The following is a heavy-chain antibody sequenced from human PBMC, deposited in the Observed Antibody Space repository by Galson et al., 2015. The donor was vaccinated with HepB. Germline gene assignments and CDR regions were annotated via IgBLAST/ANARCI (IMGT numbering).Heavy chain of an antibody. D-gene: IGHD3-22*01. V-gene: IGHV3-33*01. Sequence: SLRLSCAASGFTFSSYGMHWVRQAPGKGLEWVAVIWYDGSNKYYADSVKGRFTISRDNSKNTLYLQMNSLRAEDTAVFYCARDWLSSAYYYDSSGYYYGGPGDYWGQGTLVTVSS. J-gene: IGHJ4*02. CDR3: ARDWLSSAYYYDSSGYYYGGPGDY. CDR1: GFTFSSYG. CDR2: IWYDGSNK.